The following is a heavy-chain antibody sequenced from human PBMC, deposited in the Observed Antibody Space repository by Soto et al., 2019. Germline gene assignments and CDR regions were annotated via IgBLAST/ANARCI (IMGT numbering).Heavy chain of an antibody. J-gene: IGHJ3*02. V-gene: IGHV3-48*02. Sequence: GGSLRLSCAASGFTFSSYSMNWVRQAPGKGLEWVSYISSSSSTIYYADSVKGRFTISRDNAKNSLYLQMNSLRDEDTAVYYCARVAPIVVVPATAGNAFDIWGQGTMVTVSS. CDR3: ARVAPIVVVPATAGNAFDI. D-gene: IGHD2-21*02. CDR2: ISSSSSTI. CDR1: GFTFSSYS.